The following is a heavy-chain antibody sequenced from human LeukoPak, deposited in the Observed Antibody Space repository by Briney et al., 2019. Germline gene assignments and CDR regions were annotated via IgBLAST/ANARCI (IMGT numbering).Heavy chain of an antibody. D-gene: IGHD3-22*01. J-gene: IGHJ6*02. CDR1: GGSMSSYY. Sequence: SETLSLTCTVSGGSMSSYYWSWTRQPPGKGLEWIGYISYSGSTNYNPSLKSRVTISVDASKNHFSLKLSSVTAADTAVYYCARDRRYYDTSGTVYYDAMDVWGQGTTVTVSS. CDR3: ARDRRYYDTSGTVYYDAMDV. V-gene: IGHV4-59*01. CDR2: ISYSGST.